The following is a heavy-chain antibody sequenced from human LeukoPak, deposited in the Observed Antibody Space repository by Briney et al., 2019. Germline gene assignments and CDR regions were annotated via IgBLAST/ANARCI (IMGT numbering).Heavy chain of an antibody. Sequence: PSETLSLTCAVYGGSSSGYYWSWIRQPPGKGMEWIGEINHSGSTNYNPSLKSRVTISLDTTKNQFSLKLSSVTAADTAVYYCARRRGYSYGRGAFDIWGQGTMVTVSS. J-gene: IGHJ3*02. D-gene: IGHD5-18*01. V-gene: IGHV4-34*01. CDR2: INHSGST. CDR3: ARRRGYSYGRGAFDI. CDR1: GGSSSGYY.